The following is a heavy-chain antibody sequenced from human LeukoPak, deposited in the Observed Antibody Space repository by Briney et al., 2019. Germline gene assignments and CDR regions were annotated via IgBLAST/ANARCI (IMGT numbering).Heavy chain of an antibody. CDR3: ARGLSQQLTNWFDP. Sequence: GTSLRLSCVASGFTFNDYTMHWVRQAPGKGLEWVTTISYDGSNIYYADSVKGRFTISRDNSKSTLFLQMNSLRAEDTAVYYCARGLSQQLTNWFDPWGQGTLVTVSS. CDR1: GFTFNDYT. V-gene: IGHV3-30-3*01. D-gene: IGHD6-13*01. J-gene: IGHJ5*02. CDR2: ISYDGSNI.